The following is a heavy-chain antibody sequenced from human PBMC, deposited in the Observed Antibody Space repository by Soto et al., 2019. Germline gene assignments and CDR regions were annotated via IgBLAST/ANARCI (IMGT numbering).Heavy chain of an antibody. CDR1: GDTFSRYS. D-gene: IGHD1-26*01. Sequence: QAQLVQSGAEVKKPGSLVKVSCKASGDTFSRYSIIWVRQAPGQGLEWMGGIFAGFGTATYAQKFHGRVLIIADESTTTAYMELTSLTYEDTAVYYCAVGASAAAAWYSHGMDVWGQGTTVTVSS. CDR2: IFAGFGTA. J-gene: IGHJ6*02. CDR3: AVGASAAAAWYSHGMDV. V-gene: IGHV1-69*12.